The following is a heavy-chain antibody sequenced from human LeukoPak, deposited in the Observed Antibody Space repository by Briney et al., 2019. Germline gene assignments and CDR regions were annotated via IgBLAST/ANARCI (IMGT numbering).Heavy chain of an antibody. J-gene: IGHJ4*02. CDR2: ISSSSSYI. CDR3: ARDRGCEGGDCYFDY. V-gene: IGHV3-21*01. D-gene: IGHD2-21*02. CDR1: GFTFSSYS. Sequence: GGSLRLSCAASGFTFSSYSMNWVRQAPGKGLEWVSSISSSSSYIYYADSVKGRFTISRDNAKNSLYLQMNSLRAEDTAVYYCARDRGCEGGDCYFDYWGQGTLVTVSS.